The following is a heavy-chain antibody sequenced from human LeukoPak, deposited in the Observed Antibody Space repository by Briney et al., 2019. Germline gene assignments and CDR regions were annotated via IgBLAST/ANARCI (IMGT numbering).Heavy chain of an antibody. CDR1: GFTFSSHA. V-gene: IGHV3-23*01. CDR3: ARSRGPNTFGGVHDY. D-gene: IGHD3-16*01. Sequence: GGSLRLSCVASGFTFSSHAMSWVRQAPGKGLEWVSTVGTGFDTYYTDSVKGRFTISRDNSKNTLSLQMSSLRAEDTAVYYCARSRGPNTFGGVHDYWGQGTLVTVSS. J-gene: IGHJ4*02. CDR2: VGTGFDT.